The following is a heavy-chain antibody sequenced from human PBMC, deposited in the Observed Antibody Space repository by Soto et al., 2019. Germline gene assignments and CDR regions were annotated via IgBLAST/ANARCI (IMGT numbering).Heavy chain of an antibody. CDR1: GGTFSSYA. Sequence: GASVKVSCKASGGTFSSYAISWLRQAPGQGLEWMGGIIPIFGTANYAQKFQGRVTITADESTSTAYMELSSLRSEDTAVYYCARDHGGYRDAFDIWGQGTMVTVSS. CDR2: IIPIFGTA. V-gene: IGHV1-69*13. J-gene: IGHJ3*02. D-gene: IGHD4-4*01. CDR3: ARDHGGYRDAFDI.